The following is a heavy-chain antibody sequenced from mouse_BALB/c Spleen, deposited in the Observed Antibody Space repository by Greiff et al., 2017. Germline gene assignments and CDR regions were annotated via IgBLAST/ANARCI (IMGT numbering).Heavy chain of an antibody. Sequence: VQLQQSGAELVKPGASVKLSCKASGYTFTSYYMYWVKQRPGQGLEWIGEINPSNGGTNFNEKFKSKATLTVDKSSSTAYMQLSSLTSEDSAVYYCTIITTAFSSWFAYWGQGTLVTVSA. D-gene: IGHD1-1*01. CDR1: GYTFTSYY. CDR2: INPSNGGT. V-gene: IGHV1S81*02. J-gene: IGHJ3*01. CDR3: TIITTAFSSWFAY.